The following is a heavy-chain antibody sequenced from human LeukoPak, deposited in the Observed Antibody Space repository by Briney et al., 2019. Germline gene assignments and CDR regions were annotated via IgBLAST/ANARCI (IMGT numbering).Heavy chain of an antibody. CDR1: GYTFTSYY. CDR3: ARVGPFDYYDSSDYYYDALLYGMDV. CDR2: INPSGGST. Sequence: ASVKVSCKASGYTFTSYYMHWVRQAPGQGLEWMGIINPSGGSTSYAQKFQGRVTMTRDTSTSTVYMELSSLRSEDTAVYYCARVGPFDYYDSSDYYYDALLYGMDVWGQGTTVTVSS. D-gene: IGHD3-22*01. J-gene: IGHJ6*02. V-gene: IGHV1-46*01.